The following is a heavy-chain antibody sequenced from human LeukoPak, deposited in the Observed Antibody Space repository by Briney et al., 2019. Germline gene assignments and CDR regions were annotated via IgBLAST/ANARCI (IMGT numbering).Heavy chain of an antibody. CDR3: ARATSPGIAAAGAIDY. CDR2: MNPNSGNT. CDR1: GYTFTRYD. V-gene: IGHV1-8*01. J-gene: IGHJ4*02. D-gene: IGHD6-13*01. Sequence: ASVKVSCKASGYTFTRYDINWVRQATGQGLEWMGWMNPNSGNTGYAQKFQGRVTMTRNTSISTAYMELSSLRSENTAVYYCARATSPGIAAAGAIDYWGQGTLVTVSS.